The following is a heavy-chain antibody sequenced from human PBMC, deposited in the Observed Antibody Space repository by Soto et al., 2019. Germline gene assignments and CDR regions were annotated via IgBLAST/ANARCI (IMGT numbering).Heavy chain of an antibody. Sequence: EVQLVESGGGLVRPGGSLKLSCAASGFTFSGSAMHWVRQASGKGLEWVGRIRSKANSYATAYAASVKGRFTISRDDSKNTAYLQMNSLKTEDTAVYYCTSKYYDSSGYYHFDYWGQGTLVTVSS. CDR3: TSKYYDSSGYYHFDY. V-gene: IGHV3-73*02. CDR1: GFTFSGSA. J-gene: IGHJ4*02. CDR2: IRSKANSYAT. D-gene: IGHD3-22*01.